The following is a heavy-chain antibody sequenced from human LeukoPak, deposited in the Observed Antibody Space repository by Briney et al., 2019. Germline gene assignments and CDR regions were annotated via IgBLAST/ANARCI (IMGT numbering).Heavy chain of an antibody. CDR3: ARDHFITMVRGVTYNWFDP. Sequence: SETLSLTCTVSGGSISSYYWSWIRQPPGKGLEWIGYIYYSGSTNYNPSLKSRVTISVDTSKNQFSLKLSSVTAADTAVYYCARDHFITMVRGVTYNWFDPWGQGTLVTVSS. CDR2: IYYSGST. J-gene: IGHJ5*02. D-gene: IGHD3-10*01. CDR1: GGSISSYY. V-gene: IGHV4-59*01.